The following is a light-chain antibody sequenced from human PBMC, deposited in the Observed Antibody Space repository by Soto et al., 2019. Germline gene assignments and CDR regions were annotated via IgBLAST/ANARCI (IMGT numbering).Light chain of an antibody. CDR3: SSYTGSNTLVV. J-gene: IGLJ2*01. Sequence: QSVLTQPASVSGSPGQSITISCTGTSSDVGGYDYVSWYQQHPGKAPKLMVYEVTKRPSGVSTRFSGSKSGNTASLTISGLQSEDESDYFCSSYTGSNTLVVFGGGTKLTVL. CDR1: SSDVGGYDY. CDR2: EVT. V-gene: IGLV2-14*01.